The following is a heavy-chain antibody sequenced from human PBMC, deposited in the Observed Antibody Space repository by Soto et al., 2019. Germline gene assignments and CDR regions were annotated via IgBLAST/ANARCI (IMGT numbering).Heavy chain of an antibody. J-gene: IGHJ4*02. V-gene: IGHV4-39*01. Sequence: PSETLSLTCTVSGGSITTSSYYWGWIRQPPGKGLEWIGTIYYSGSTYYNPSLKSRVTISVDTSKNQLSLKLSSVTAADTAVYYCARHPSDYLDYWGQGTLVTVSS. CDR3: ARHPSDYLDY. CDR2: IYYSGST. CDR1: GGSITTSSYY. D-gene: IGHD3-16*01.